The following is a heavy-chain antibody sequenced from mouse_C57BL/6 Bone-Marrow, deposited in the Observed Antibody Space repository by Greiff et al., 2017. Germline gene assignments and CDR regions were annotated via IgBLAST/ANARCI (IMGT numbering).Heavy chain of an antibody. J-gene: IGHJ2*01. CDR1: GYTFTSYW. CDR2: IDPSDSYT. Sequence: QVQLQQSGPELVKPGASVKLSCKASGYTFTSYWMQWVKQRPGQGLEWIGEIDPSDSYTNYNQKVKGKATLTVDTSSSTAYMQLSSLTSEDSAVYYCARGGVTTVVGGDYFDYWGQGTTLTVSS. D-gene: IGHD1-1*01. CDR3: ARGGVTTVVGGDYFDY. V-gene: IGHV1-50*01.